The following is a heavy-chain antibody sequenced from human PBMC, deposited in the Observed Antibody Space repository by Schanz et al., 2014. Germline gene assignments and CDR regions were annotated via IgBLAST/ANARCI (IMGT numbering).Heavy chain of an antibody. CDR1: GFTFATYA. V-gene: IGHV3-30*03. Sequence: VKLLESGGGLVQPGGSLRLSCAASGFTFATYAMSWVRQSPGKGLEWVALISYDGSNKYYADSVKGRFTISRDSSKNTLYLQMNSLRAEDTAVYYCAREDCSATSCYFRYWGQGTLVTVS. J-gene: IGHJ4*02. D-gene: IGHD2-21*01. CDR2: ISYDGSNK. CDR3: AREDCSATSCYFRY.